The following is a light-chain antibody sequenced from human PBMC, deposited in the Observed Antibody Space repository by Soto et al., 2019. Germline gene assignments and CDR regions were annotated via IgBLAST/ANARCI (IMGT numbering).Light chain of an antibody. CDR1: QNIDSY. CDR2: AAS. J-gene: IGKJ2*01. Sequence: DIRLTQSPSSLSASVGDRVTITCRASQNIDSYLNWYQQKPGKAHKVLIYAASSLQTGVPSRVSGSGSGTDFILTISSLQPEDFATYYCQQTFTTPAYTFGQGTNLEIK. CDR3: QQTFTTPAYT. V-gene: IGKV1-39*01.